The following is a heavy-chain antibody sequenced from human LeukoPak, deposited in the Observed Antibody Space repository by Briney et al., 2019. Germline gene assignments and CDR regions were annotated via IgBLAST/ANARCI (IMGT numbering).Heavy chain of an antibody. D-gene: IGHD2-15*01. Sequence: PGGSLRLSCAASGFTFDDYAMHWVRQAPGKGLEWVSGISWNSGSIGYADSVKGRFTISRDNAKNSLYLQMNSLRAEDTALYYCAKDMKPSSVVVVAATPLVYYYGMDVWGQGTTVTVSS. CDR1: GFTFDDYA. V-gene: IGHV3-9*01. CDR2: ISWNSGSI. CDR3: AKDMKPSSVVVVAATPLVYYYGMDV. J-gene: IGHJ6*02.